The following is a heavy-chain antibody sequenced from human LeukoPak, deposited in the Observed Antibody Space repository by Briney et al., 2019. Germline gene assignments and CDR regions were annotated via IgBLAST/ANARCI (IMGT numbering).Heavy chain of an antibody. CDR2: IYYSGST. CDR1: GGSISSSRYY. V-gene: IGHV4-39*01. CDR3: ARLNGQWLVTWRFDY. Sequence: SETLSLTCTVSGGSISSSRYYWGWIRQPPGKGLEWIGSIYYSGSTYYNPSLKSRVTISVDTSKNQFSLKLSSVTAADTAVYYCARLNGQWLVTWRFDYWGQGTLVTVSS. D-gene: IGHD6-19*01. J-gene: IGHJ4*02.